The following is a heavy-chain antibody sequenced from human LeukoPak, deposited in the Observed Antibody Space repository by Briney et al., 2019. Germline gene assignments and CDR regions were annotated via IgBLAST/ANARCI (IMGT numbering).Heavy chain of an antibody. Sequence: GGSLRLSCAASGFVFRNYFMSWVRQAPGKGLEWVASIKSDGSEIYYVDSVRGRYTISRDNTKNSLYLQMSSLRAEDTAVYYCATDRGWRTSGYYLYYFEYWGQGTLVTFSS. D-gene: IGHD3-3*01. CDR1: GFVFRNYF. CDR2: IKSDGSEI. CDR3: ATDRGWRTSGYYLYYFEY. J-gene: IGHJ4*02. V-gene: IGHV3-7*01.